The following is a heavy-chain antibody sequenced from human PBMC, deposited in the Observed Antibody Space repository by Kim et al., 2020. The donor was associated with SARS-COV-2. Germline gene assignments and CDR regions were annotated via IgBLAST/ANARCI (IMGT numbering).Heavy chain of an antibody. J-gene: IGHJ6*02. CDR2: IYPGDSDT. V-gene: IGHV5-51*01. Sequence: GESLKISCKGSGYSFTSYWIGWVRQMPGKGLEWMGIIYPGDSDTRYSPSFQGQVTISADKSISTAYLQWSSLKASDTAMYYCARSRARGVRRVNLYYYYGMDVWGQGTTVTVSS. D-gene: IGHD3-10*01. CDR1: GYSFTSYW. CDR3: ARSRARGVRRVNLYYYYGMDV.